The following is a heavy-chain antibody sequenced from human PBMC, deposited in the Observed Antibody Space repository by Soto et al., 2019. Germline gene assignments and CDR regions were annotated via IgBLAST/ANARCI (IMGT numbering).Heavy chain of an antibody. D-gene: IGHD3-9*01. J-gene: IGHJ4*02. Sequence: PSETLSLTCTVSGGSISSSSYYWGWIRQPPGKGLEWIGSIYYSGSTYYNPSLKSRVTISVDTSKNHFSLKLSSVTAADTAVYYCASQNYDILTGYYSGSFDYWGQGTLVTVSS. CDR2: IYYSGST. CDR3: ASQNYDILTGYYSGSFDY. CDR1: GGSISSSSYY. V-gene: IGHV4-39*01.